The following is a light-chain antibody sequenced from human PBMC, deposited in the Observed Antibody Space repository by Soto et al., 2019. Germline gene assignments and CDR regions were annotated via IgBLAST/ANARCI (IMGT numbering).Light chain of an antibody. CDR2: GAS. Sequence: ELVMTQSPATLSVSPGERATLSCRASQSVSSNLAWYQQKPGQAPRLLIYGASTRATGIPARFSGSRSGTEFTLTLSSLQSEDFAVYYCQQYNNWPYTFGQGTKLEIK. J-gene: IGKJ2*01. CDR1: QSVSSN. CDR3: QQYNNWPYT. V-gene: IGKV3-15*01.